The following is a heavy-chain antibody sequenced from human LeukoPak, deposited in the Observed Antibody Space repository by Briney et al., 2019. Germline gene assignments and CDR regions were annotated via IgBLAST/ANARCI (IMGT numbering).Heavy chain of an antibody. J-gene: IGHJ6*03. D-gene: IGHD5-24*01. V-gene: IGHV4-59*01. CDR1: GGSISSYY. Sequence: PSETLSLTCTVSGGSISSYYWSWIRQPPGKGLEWIGYIYYSGSTNYNPSLKSRVTISVDASKNQFSLKLSSVTAAETAVYYCAREGRYRYGYNEYHSYMDIWGKGTTVIVSS. CDR2: IYYSGST. CDR3: AREGRYRYGYNEYHSYMDI.